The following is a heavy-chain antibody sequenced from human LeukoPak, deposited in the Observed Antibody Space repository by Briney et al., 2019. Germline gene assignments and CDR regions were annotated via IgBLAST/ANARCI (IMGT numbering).Heavy chain of an antibody. CDR2: ISYDGSNK. V-gene: IGHV3-30*18. Sequence: GGSLRLSCAASGFTFSNYVIHWVRQAPGKGLEWVAVISYDGSNKYYADSVKGRFTISRDNSKNTPYLQMNSLRAEDTAVYYCAKDDYYDTSGYRDWGQGTLVTVSS. CDR3: AKDDYYDTSGYRD. D-gene: IGHD3-22*01. CDR1: GFTFSNYV. J-gene: IGHJ4*02.